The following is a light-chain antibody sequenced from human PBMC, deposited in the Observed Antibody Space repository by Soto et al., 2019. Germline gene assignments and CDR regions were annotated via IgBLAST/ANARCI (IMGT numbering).Light chain of an antibody. CDR2: DAS. CDR3: QQANSVPLT. CDR1: QGINRW. V-gene: IGKV1D-12*01. Sequence: DIQMTQSPSSVSASVGYIVTITCRSSQGINRWLAWYQQKLGKAPKLLIFDASSLQSGVPSRFSGSGSGTDFTLTISSLQPEDFATYYCQQANSVPLTFGGGTKVDIK. J-gene: IGKJ4*01.